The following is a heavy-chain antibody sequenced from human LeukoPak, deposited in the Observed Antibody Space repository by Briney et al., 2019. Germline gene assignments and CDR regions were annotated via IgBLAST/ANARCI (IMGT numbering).Heavy chain of an antibody. CDR3: ARVVTYDSSGYYVNY. Sequence: PGRSLRLSCAASGFTFDDYAMHWVRQAPGKGLEWVSGISWNSGSIGYADSVKGRFTISRDNAKNSLYLQMNSLRAEDTALYYCARVVTYDSSGYYVNYWGQGTLVTVSS. J-gene: IGHJ4*02. D-gene: IGHD3-22*01. V-gene: IGHV3-9*01. CDR2: ISWNSGSI. CDR1: GFTFDDYA.